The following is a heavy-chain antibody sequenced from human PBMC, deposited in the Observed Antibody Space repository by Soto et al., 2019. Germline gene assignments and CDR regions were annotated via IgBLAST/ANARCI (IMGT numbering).Heavy chain of an antibody. CDR3: TRLEDV. Sequence: EVQLVESGGALVQPGGSRKLSCAASGLTFSGSAMHWVRQASGKGLEWVGRIRSKANSYATAYAASVKGRFTISRDDSKNTAYLQMNSLKTEDTAVYYCTRLEDVWGQGTTVTVSS. V-gene: IGHV3-73*01. CDR1: GLTFSGSA. CDR2: IRSKANSYAT. J-gene: IGHJ6*02.